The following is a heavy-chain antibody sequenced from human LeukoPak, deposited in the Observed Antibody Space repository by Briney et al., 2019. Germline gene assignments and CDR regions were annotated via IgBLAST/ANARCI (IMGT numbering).Heavy chain of an antibody. D-gene: IGHD6-13*01. V-gene: IGHV4-4*07. CDR3: ARERDQGYSSSQAFDY. CDR1: GGSIIIYD. CDR2: IYTSGGT. Sequence: ATLSLTFTVSGGSIIIYDWSWVGQPGGKGKEWSGRIYTSGGTNYIPSLNPRVTMSVDTSNNQFSLQLSSVTAAGTAVYYCARERDQGYSSSQAFDYWGQGTLVTVSS. J-gene: IGHJ4*02.